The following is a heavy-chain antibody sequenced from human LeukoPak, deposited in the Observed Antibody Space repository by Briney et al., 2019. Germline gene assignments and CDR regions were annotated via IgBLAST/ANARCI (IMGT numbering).Heavy chain of an antibody. J-gene: IGHJ4*02. D-gene: IGHD3-10*02. V-gene: IGHV4-38-2*01. CDR3: ARVLPVPYLLDS. CDR2: FFQSEKS. Sequence: PSEALSLTCGISGHSTTRGYYWAWFRQSPGKGPEWIATFFQSEKSFYNASLESRVIMSLDTSESQFSLNLTSVTAADTAVYYCARVLPVPYLLDSWGQGTHVTVSS. CDR1: GHSTTRGYY.